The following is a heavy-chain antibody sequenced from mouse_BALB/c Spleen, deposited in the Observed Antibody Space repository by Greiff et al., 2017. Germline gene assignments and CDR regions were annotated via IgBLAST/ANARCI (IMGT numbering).Heavy chain of an antibody. J-gene: IGHJ1*01. CDR3: ARDLAYDGYRYFDV. D-gene: IGHD2-3*01. V-gene: IGHV2-9*02. Sequence: VKLVESGPGLVAPSQSLSITCTVSGFSLTSYGVHWVRQPPGKGLEWLGVIWAGGSTNYNSALMSRLSISKDNSKSQVFLKMNSLQTDDTAMYYCARDLAYDGYRYFDVWGAGTTVTVSS. CDR2: IWAGGST. CDR1: GFSLTSYG.